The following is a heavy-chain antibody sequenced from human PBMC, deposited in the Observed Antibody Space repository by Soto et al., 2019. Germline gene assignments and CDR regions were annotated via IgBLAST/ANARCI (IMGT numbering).Heavy chain of an antibody. Sequence: QVQLQESGPGLVKPSQTLSLTCTVSGGSISSGGYSWTWIRQHPGKGLEWIGYIYYSGSTYYKPSLKSRLTNSVATSKNHLSLKLSSVTAADTAVYYCAGESTSHPGAFDIWGQGTTVTVSS. CDR3: AGESTSHPGAFDI. V-gene: IGHV4-31*03. CDR2: IYYSGST. J-gene: IGHJ3*02. CDR1: GGSISSGGYS.